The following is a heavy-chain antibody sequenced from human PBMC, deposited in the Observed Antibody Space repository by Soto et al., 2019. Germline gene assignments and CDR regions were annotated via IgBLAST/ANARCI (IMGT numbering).Heavy chain of an antibody. CDR3: ARGLVVRPIYGMDV. CDR1: GFTFSSYA. V-gene: IGHV3-30-3*01. J-gene: IGHJ6*02. D-gene: IGHD2-15*01. CDR2: ISYDEINK. Sequence: QVHLVESGGGVVQPGRSLRLSRAVSGFTFSSYAMHWVRQAPGKGLEWVAVISYDEINKYYAGSVKGRFTISRDNSKNMLYLEMNNLRDDDTAVYSCARGLVVRPIYGMDVWGHGTTVTVSS.